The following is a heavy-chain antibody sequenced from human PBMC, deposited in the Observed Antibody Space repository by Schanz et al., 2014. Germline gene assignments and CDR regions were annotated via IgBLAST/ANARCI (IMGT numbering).Heavy chain of an antibody. CDR3: ARGSCTASGCYDAFDL. V-gene: IGHV1-2*06. D-gene: IGHD2-2*01. CDR1: GYTFTAYF. CDR2: INPNTGGT. Sequence: QVLLVQSGAEVKQPGASVKVSCKASGYTFTAYFIHWVRQAPGQGLEWMGRINPNTGGTNFAQKFQGRVTMTRDTSITTAYMDLSTLRSEDTAVYYCARGSCTASGCYDAFDLWGQGTTVTVSS. J-gene: IGHJ6*02.